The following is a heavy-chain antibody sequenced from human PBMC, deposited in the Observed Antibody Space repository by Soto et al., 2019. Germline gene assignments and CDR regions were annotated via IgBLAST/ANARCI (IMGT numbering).Heavy chain of an antibody. CDR2: IYYSGST. CDR1: GGSISSGGYY. Sequence: QVQLQESGPGLVKPSQTLSLTCTVSGGSISSGGYYWSWIRQHPGKGLEWIGYIYYSGSTYYNPSLRSPVTIPVATSKTQFSLQLSSVTAADTAVYYCARAAISYGSADYWGQGTLVTVSS. CDR3: ARAAISYGSADY. V-gene: IGHV4-31*01. D-gene: IGHD3-10*01. J-gene: IGHJ4*02.